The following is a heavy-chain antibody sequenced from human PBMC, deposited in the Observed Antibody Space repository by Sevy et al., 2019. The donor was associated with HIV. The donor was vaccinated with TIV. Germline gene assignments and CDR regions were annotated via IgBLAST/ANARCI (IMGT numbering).Heavy chain of an antibody. V-gene: IGHV4-39*01. J-gene: IGHJ4*02. D-gene: IGHD6-19*01. CDR1: GGSISSSSYY. Sequence: SETLSLTCTVSGGSISSSSYYWGWIRQPPGKGLEWIGSIYYSGSTYYNPSLKSRVTISVDTSKIQFSLKLSSVTAADTAVYYCARQGAVAVRFDYWDQGTLVTVSS. CDR3: ARQGAVAVRFDY. CDR2: IYYSGST.